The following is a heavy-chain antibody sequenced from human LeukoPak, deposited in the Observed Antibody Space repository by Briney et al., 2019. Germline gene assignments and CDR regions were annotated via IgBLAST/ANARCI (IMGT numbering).Heavy chain of an antibody. V-gene: IGHV1-46*01. CDR1: GYTFTSNY. D-gene: IGHD1-26*01. CDR2: INPTGSGT. J-gene: IGHJ5*02. Sequence: ASVKVSCKTSGYTFTSNYMHWVRQAPGKGLEWMGVINPTGSGTTYAQKFQGRVTMTRDMSTSTDYMELSSLRSEDTAVYYCARDHSVGDYAWWFDPRGQGTLVTVSS. CDR3: ARDHSVGDYAWWFDP.